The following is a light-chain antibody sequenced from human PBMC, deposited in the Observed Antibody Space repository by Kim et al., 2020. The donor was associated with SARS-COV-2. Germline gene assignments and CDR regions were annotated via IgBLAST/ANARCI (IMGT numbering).Light chain of an antibody. CDR3: QKYNSAPLT. J-gene: IGKJ4*01. Sequence: ASVGDRVTLTCRASQDITYNLAWYQQKPGKVPQLLIYGASTLQSGVPSRFSGSGSGTEFTLTINSLQPEDVATYYCQKYNSAPLTFGGGTKVDIK. CDR2: GAS. CDR1: QDITYN. V-gene: IGKV1-27*01.